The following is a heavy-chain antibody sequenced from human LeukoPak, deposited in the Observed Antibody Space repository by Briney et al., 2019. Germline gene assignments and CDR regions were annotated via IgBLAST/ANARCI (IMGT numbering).Heavy chain of an antibody. J-gene: IGHJ6*03. V-gene: IGHV3-21*01. Sequence: GGSLRLSCAASGFTFSSYSMNWVRQAPGKGLEWVSSISSSSSYIYYADSVKGRFTISRDNAKNSQYLQMNSLRAEDTAVYYCASRGGTRLYYYYMDVWGKGTTVTVSS. D-gene: IGHD2-15*01. CDR1: GFTFSSYS. CDR3: ASRGGTRLYYYYMDV. CDR2: ISSSSSYI.